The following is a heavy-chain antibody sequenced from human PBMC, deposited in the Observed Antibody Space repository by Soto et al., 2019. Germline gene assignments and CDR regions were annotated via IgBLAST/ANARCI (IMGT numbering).Heavy chain of an antibody. CDR1: GFIVSSHN. D-gene: IGHD3-10*01. J-gene: IGHJ5*02. CDR2: ISYDGSNI. Sequence: PGGSLRLSCAASGFIVSSHNMSWVRQAPGKGLEWVAAISYDGSNIYYADSVKGRFTISRDNSKNTLYLQMNSLRDEDTAVYYCAKKALDHGSGRSGNWFDPWGQGTLVTVSS. V-gene: IGHV3-30*18. CDR3: AKKALDHGSGRSGNWFDP.